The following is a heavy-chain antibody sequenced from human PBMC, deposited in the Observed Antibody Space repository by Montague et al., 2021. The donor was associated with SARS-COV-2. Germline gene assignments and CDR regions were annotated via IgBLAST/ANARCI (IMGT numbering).Heavy chain of an antibody. D-gene: IGHD1-1*01. J-gene: IGHJ2*01. CDR1: SASISHDIYY. CDR3: ARQDIQLRFDL. Sequence: SETLSLTCTVSSASISHDIYYWGWIRQPPGKGPEWIGCSRYGGTSXYNPSLKSRVTISIDTTKNQCSLTMTAVTAADTAVYFCARQDIQLRFDLWGRGTLVTVSS. CDR2: SRYGGTS. V-gene: IGHV4-39*01.